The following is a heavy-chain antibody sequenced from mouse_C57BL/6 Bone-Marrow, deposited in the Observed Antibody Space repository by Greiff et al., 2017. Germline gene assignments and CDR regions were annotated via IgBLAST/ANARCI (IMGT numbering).Heavy chain of an antibody. CDR1: GYAFSSSW. J-gene: IGHJ2*01. CDR2: IYPGDGDT. V-gene: IGHV1-82*01. CDR3: ARSRGNYPVDY. D-gene: IGHD2-1*01. Sequence: QVQLQQPGPELVMPGASVKISCKASGYAFSSSWMNWVKQRPGKGLEWIGRIYPGDGDTNYNGKFKGKATLTADKSSSTAYLQRSSLTSEDSAVYFCARSRGNYPVDYWGRGTTLTVSS.